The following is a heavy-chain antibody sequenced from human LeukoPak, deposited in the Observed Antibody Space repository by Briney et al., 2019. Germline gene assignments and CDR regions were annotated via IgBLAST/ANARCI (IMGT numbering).Heavy chain of an antibody. Sequence: SQTLSLTCTVSGGSISSGDYYWSWIRQPPGKGLEWIGYIYYSGSTYYNPSLKSRVTISVDTSKNQFSLKLSSVTAADTAVYYCARNLLDYYDSSGYLEAWGQGTLVTVSS. CDR3: ARNLLDYYDSSGYLEA. D-gene: IGHD3-22*01. CDR1: GGSISSGDYY. J-gene: IGHJ5*02. CDR2: IYYSGST. V-gene: IGHV4-30-4*01.